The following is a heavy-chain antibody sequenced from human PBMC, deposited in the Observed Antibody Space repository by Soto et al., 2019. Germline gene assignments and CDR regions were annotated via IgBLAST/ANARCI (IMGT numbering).Heavy chain of an antibody. Sequence: QVQLVESGGGAVQPGRSVRLSCAASGFSFSSYGMHWVRQAPGKGLERVAFLSYDGKNEDYAHSVNGRFTVSRDNSKYTLYLQMNSLGAEDTAVYYCGRADTSSQYEGVIVYWGEGTLITVST. CDR3: GRADTSSQYEGVIVY. D-gene: IGHD6-13*01. CDR2: LSYDGKNE. CDR1: GFSFSSYG. V-gene: IGHV3-30*04. J-gene: IGHJ4*02.